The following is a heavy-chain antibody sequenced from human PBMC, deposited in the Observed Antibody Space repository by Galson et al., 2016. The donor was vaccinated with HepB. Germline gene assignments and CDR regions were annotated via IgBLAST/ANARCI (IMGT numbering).Heavy chain of an antibody. CDR2: IWYDGSDQ. Sequence: SLRLSCAASGFSFSTHGMNWVRQAPGRGLERVAVIWYDGSDQYYADSVKGRFTISRDNSKSILYLQMNSLRAEDTAVYYCATSILAAGIFSDWGQGTLVTVSS. CDR3: ATSILAAGIFSD. J-gene: IGHJ1*01. D-gene: IGHD6-13*01. V-gene: IGHV3-33*01. CDR1: GFSFSTHG.